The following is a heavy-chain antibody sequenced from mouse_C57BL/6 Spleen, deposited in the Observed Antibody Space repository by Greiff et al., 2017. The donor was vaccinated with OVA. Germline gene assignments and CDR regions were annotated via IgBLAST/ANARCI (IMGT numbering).Heavy chain of an antibody. D-gene: IGHD1-1*01. Sequence: QVQLQQPGTELVKPGASVKLSCKASGYTFTSYWMHWVKQRPGQGLEWIGNINPSNGGTNYNEKFKSKATLTVDKSSSTAYMQLSSLTSEDSAVYYCARDPYYYGSSYEAMDYWGQGTSVTVSS. CDR3: ARDPYYYGSSYEAMDY. V-gene: IGHV1-53*01. CDR1: GYTFTSYW. J-gene: IGHJ4*01. CDR2: INPSNGGT.